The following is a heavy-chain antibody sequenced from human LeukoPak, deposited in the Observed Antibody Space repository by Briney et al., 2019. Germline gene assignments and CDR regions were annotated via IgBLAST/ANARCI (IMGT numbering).Heavy chain of an antibody. Sequence: ASVKVSCKASGYTFNSYGISWVRQAPGQGLEWMGWISAKNGNTKYIQKLQGRVTMTTDTSTSTAYMELRSLRSDDTAVYYCARDGRFIVADYYYGMDVWGQGTTVAVSS. CDR2: ISAKNGNT. D-gene: IGHD1-26*01. J-gene: IGHJ6*02. CDR1: GYTFNSYG. CDR3: ARDGRFIVADYYYGMDV. V-gene: IGHV1-18*01.